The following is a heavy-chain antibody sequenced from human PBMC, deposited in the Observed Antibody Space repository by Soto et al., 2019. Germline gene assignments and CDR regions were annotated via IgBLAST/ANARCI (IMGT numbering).Heavy chain of an antibody. V-gene: IGHV4-59*08. J-gene: IGHJ4*02. Sequence: QVQLQESGPGLVKPSETLSLTCTVSGGSISSYYWSWIRQPPGKGLEWIGYIYYSGSTNYNPSLKRRGTRAVDTAREQFALKLNSMTAADTSVYYCARHNYGSGSTYFDYWGQGTLVTVSS. CDR2: IYYSGST. D-gene: IGHD3-10*01. CDR3: ARHNYGSGSTYFDY. CDR1: GGSISSYY.